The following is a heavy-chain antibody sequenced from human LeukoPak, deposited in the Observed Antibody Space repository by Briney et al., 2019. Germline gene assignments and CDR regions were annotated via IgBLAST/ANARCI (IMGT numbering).Heavy chain of an antibody. CDR3: AGAFDI. J-gene: IGHJ3*02. V-gene: IGHV4-4*08. CDR1: GGSISSYY. Sequence: SETLSLTCTVSGGSISSYYWSWIRQPPGKGLEWIGRIYTSGNSHYNPSLKSRITLSIDTSKNQFSLKLTSVTAADTAMYYCAGAFDIWGQGTMVTVSS. CDR2: IYTSGNS.